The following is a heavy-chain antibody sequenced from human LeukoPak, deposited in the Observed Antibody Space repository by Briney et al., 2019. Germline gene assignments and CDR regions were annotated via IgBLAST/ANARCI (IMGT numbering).Heavy chain of an antibody. D-gene: IGHD3-9*01. CDR1: GFTFSSYS. V-gene: IGHV4-34*01. J-gene: IGHJ5*02. CDR3: ARHYYDIWPDP. CDR2: INHSGST. Sequence: GSLRLSCAASGFTFSSYSMNWVRQPPGKGLEWIGEINHSGSTNYNPSLKSRVTISVDTSKNQFSLKLSSVTAADTAVYYCARHYYDIWPDPWGQGTLVTVSS.